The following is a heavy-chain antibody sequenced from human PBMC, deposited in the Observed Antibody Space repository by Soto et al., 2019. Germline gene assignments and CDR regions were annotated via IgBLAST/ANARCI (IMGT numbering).Heavy chain of an antibody. Sequence: GESLKISCKGSGYSFTSYWISWVRQMPGKGLEWMGRIDPSDSYTNYSPSFQGHVTISADKSISTAYLQWSSLKASDTAMYYCARVVAGTSYYYYGMDVGGQGTTVTVSS. CDR3: ARVVAGTSYYYYGMDV. D-gene: IGHD6-19*01. CDR1: GYSFTSYW. CDR2: IDPSDSYT. V-gene: IGHV5-10-1*01. J-gene: IGHJ6*02.